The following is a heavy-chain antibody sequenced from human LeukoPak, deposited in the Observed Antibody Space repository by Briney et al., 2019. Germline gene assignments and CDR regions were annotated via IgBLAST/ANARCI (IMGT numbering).Heavy chain of an antibody. CDR3: ASGRALRGPYYMDV. CDR2: IYYSGST. V-gene: IGHV4-59*01. CDR1: GGSMSTYY. D-gene: IGHD5-12*01. Sequence: SETLSLTCTVSGGSMSTYYWSWIRQPPGKGPEWLGYIYYSGSTNYNPSLKSRVTISVDTSKNQFSLKLISVTAADTAVYYCASGRALRGPYYMDVWGKGTTVTVSS. J-gene: IGHJ6*03.